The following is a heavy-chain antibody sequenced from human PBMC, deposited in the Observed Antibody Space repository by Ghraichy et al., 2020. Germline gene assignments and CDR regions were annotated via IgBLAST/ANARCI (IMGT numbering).Heavy chain of an antibody. J-gene: IGHJ5*02. CDR2: IIGSGGST. Sequence: GGSLRLSCAASGFTFSSYAMSWVRQAPGKGLEWVSTIIGSGGSTYYADSVKGRFTISRDNSKNTLYLQMNSLRAEGAAVYYCAKAWGYCSGGTCPSYNWFDPWGQGTLVTVSS. CDR1: GFTFSSYA. CDR3: AKAWGYCSGGTCPSYNWFDP. D-gene: IGHD2-15*01. V-gene: IGHV3-23*01.